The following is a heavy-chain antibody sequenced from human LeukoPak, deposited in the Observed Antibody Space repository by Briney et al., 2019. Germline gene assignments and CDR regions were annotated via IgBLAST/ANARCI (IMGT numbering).Heavy chain of an antibody. CDR1: GYTFSDYY. J-gene: IGHJ4*02. D-gene: IGHD2-2*01. Sequence: ASGKASCKASGYTFSDYYIDWVRQAPGLGLEWMGWINPNSGGTNYAREFQGRVTMTRDTSISTAYMELNRLRSDDTAVYYCARDLLDCSSTSCYVLDYWGQGTQVTVSS. CDR2: INPNSGGT. CDR3: ARDLLDCSSTSCYVLDY. V-gene: IGHV1-2*02.